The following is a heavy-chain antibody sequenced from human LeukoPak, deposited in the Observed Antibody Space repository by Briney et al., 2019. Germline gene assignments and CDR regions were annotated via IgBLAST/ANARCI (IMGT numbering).Heavy chain of an antibody. Sequence: PSETLSLTCTVSGGSISSGDYYWSWIRQPPGKGLEWIGYIYYSGSTYYNPSLKSRVTISVDTSKNQFSLKLSSVTAADTAVYYCASVKGGSYDDAFDIRGQGTMVTVSS. V-gene: IGHV4-30-4*01. D-gene: IGHD1-26*01. CDR2: IYYSGST. CDR1: GGSISSGDYY. CDR3: ASVKGGSYDDAFDI. J-gene: IGHJ3*02.